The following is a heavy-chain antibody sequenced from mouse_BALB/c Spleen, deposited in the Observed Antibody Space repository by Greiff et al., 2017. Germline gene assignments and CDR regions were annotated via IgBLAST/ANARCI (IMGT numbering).Heavy chain of an antibody. CDR2: INPSNGGT. Sequence: QVQLKQSGAELVKPGASVKLSCKASGYTFTSYYMYWVKQRPGQGLEWIGEINPSNGGTNFNEKFKSKATLTVDKSSSTAYMQLSSLTSEDSAVYYCTRSRGNYVWFAYWGQGTLVTVSA. J-gene: IGHJ3*01. D-gene: IGHD2-1*01. V-gene: IGHV1S81*02. CDR1: GYTFTSYY. CDR3: TRSRGNYVWFAY.